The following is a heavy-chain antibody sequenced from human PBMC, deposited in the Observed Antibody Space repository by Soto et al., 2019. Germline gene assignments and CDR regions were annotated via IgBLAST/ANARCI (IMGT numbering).Heavy chain of an antibody. V-gene: IGHV3-23*01. J-gene: IGHJ4*02. CDR1: GFTFSAYA. D-gene: IGHD1-7*01. CDR2: ISWNSGST. CDR3: AKDMYNWNYGEYYFDY. Sequence: QPGGSLRLSCGASGFTFSAYAMSWVRQAPGKGLEWVSGISWNSGSTYYADSVKGRFTISRDNSKNTLYLQMNSLRAEDTAVYYCAKDMYNWNYGEYYFDYWGQGTLVTVSS.